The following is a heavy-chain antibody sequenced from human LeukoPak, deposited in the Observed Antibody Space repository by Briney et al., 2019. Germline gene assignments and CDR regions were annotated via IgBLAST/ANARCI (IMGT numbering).Heavy chain of an antibody. D-gene: IGHD3-3*01. CDR3: AKDSNDFWSGRYYYGMDV. CDR1: GFTFDDYA. CDR2: ISWNSGSI. Sequence: GGSLRLSCAASGFTFDDYAMHWVRQAPGKGLEWVSGISWNSGSIGYADSVKGRFTISRDNAKNSLYLQMNSLRAEDTALYYCAKDSNDFWSGRYYYGMDVWGQGTTVTV. J-gene: IGHJ6*02. V-gene: IGHV3-9*01.